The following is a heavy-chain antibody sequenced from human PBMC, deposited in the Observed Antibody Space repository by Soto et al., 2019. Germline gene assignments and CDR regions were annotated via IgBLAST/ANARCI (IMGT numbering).Heavy chain of an antibody. CDR1: GYTFTTYG. CDR2: ISAYNGNI. D-gene: IGHD6-19*01. J-gene: IGHJ4*02. V-gene: IGHV1-18*01. Sequence: GASVKVSCKASGYTFTTYGISWVRQAPGQGLEWMGWISAYNGNINYAQKFQGRVTLTTDTSTSTAYMELRSLRSDDTVVYYCARDGSGWSGTPYFDYWGQGTLVTVSS. CDR3: ARDGSGWSGTPYFDY.